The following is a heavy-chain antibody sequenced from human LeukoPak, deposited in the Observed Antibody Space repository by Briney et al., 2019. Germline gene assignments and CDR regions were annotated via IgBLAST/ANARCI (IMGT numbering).Heavy chain of an antibody. V-gene: IGHV3-30-3*01. CDR2: ISYDGSNK. J-gene: IGHJ6*02. Sequence: GGFLRLSCAASGFTFSSYAMHWVRQAPGKGLEWVSVISYDGSNKYCADSVKGRFTISRDNSKNTLYLQMNSLRAEDTAVYYCARGSGFGGIYYYGMDVWGQGTTVTVSS. D-gene: IGHD3-10*01. CDR3: ARGSGFGGIYYYGMDV. CDR1: GFTFSSYA.